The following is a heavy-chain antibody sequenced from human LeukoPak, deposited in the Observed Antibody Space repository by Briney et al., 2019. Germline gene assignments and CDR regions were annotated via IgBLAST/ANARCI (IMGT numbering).Heavy chain of an antibody. CDR3: ARAPSEVGGYYPEYFRH. V-gene: IGHV3-74*01. Sequence: PGGSLRLSCEASGFTFRRYWMHWVRHAPGKGLGWVSRIKSDGKTNYADSVKGRFTISRDNAKNTVSLQMDSLRAEDTGVYYCARAPSEVGGYYPEYFRHWGQGTLVTVSS. CDR2: IKSDGKT. J-gene: IGHJ1*01. CDR1: GFTFRRYW. D-gene: IGHD3-22*01.